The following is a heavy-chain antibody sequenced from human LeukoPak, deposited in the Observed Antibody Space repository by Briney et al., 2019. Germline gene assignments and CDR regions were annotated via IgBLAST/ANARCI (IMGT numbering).Heavy chain of an antibody. Sequence: GGSLRLSCAASGFTFSSYAMSWVRQAPGKGLEWVSAISGSGGSTYYADSVKGRFTISRDNSKNTLYLQMNSLRAEDTAVYYCAKGPFGYSYGPSDYWGQGTLVTVSS. D-gene: IGHD5-18*01. CDR1: GFTFSSYA. V-gene: IGHV3-23*01. CDR2: ISGSGGST. J-gene: IGHJ4*02. CDR3: AKGPFGYSYGPSDY.